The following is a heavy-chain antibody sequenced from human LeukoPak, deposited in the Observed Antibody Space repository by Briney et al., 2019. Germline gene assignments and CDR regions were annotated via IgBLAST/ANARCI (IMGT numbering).Heavy chain of an antibody. Sequence: PGGSLRLSCAASGFTFSSYSMNWVRQAPGKGLEWVSSISSSSSYIYYADSVKGRFTISRDNAENSLYLQMNSLRAEDTAVYYCAREYCSGGSCYSRPYWYFDLWGRGTLVTVSS. CDR3: AREYCSGGSCYSRPYWYFDL. CDR1: GFTFSSYS. V-gene: IGHV3-21*01. J-gene: IGHJ2*01. D-gene: IGHD2-15*01. CDR2: ISSSSSYI.